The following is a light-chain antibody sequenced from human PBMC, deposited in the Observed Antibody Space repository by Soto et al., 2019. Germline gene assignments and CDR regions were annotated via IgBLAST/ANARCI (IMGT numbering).Light chain of an antibody. Sequence: EIVMTQSPATVSVSPGDRVTLSCRASRTVHSNVAWYQHKPGQAPRLLIYGASFRATGMPARFSGSASRTEFTLTISSLQSEDFAVYCCQQYNNWPITFGQGTRLEIK. CDR1: RTVHSN. V-gene: IGKV3-15*01. CDR3: QQYNNWPIT. J-gene: IGKJ5*01. CDR2: GAS.